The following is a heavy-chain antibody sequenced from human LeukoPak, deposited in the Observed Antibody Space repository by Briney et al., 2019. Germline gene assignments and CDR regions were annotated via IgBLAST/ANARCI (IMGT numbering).Heavy chain of an antibody. Sequence: ASVKVSCKASGYTFTGYYMHWVRQAPGQGLEWMGWINPNSGGTNYAQKFQGRVTMTRDTSISTVYMELSSLRSDDTAVYYCARDYYGGNPDYWGQGTLVTVSS. CDR2: INPNSGGT. J-gene: IGHJ4*02. V-gene: IGHV1-2*02. CDR1: GYTFTGYY. CDR3: ARDYYGGNPDY. D-gene: IGHD4-23*01.